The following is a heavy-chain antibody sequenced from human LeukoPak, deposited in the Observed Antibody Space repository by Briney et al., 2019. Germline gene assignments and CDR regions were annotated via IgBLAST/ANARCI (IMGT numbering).Heavy chain of an antibody. J-gene: IGHJ4*02. Sequence: LGESLKISCKGSGYSFTSYWIGWVRQMPGKGLEWMGIIYPGDSDTRYSPSSQGQVTISADKSISTAYLQWSSLKASDTAMYYCARVHYYGSGRPSYFDYWGQGTLVTVSS. CDR2: IYPGDSDT. CDR1: GYSFTSYW. CDR3: ARVHYYGSGRPSYFDY. D-gene: IGHD3-10*01. V-gene: IGHV5-51*01.